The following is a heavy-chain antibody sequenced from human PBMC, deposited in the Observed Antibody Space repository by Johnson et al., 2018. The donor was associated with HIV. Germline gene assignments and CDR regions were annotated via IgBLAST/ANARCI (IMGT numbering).Heavy chain of an antibody. J-gene: IGHJ3*02. CDR2: ISGSGGST. CDR3: AKDWGITMIVVVITWAFDI. D-gene: IGHD3-22*01. Sequence: VQLLESGGGLVQPGGSLRLSCAASGFTFSSYAMSWVRQAPGKGLEWVSAISGSGGSTYYADSVKGRFTISRDNSKNTLYLQMNSLRAEDTAVYYCAKDWGITMIVVVITWAFDIWGQGTVVTVSS. CDR1: GFTFSSYA. V-gene: IGHV3-23*01.